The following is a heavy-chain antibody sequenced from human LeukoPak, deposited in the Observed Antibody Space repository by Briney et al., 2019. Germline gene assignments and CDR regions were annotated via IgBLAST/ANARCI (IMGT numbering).Heavy chain of an antibody. CDR1: GFTFSNFG. Sequence: PGRSLRLSCAASGFTFSNFGIHWVRQAPGKGLEWVAVISYDGSNKYYADSVKGRFTISRDNSKNTLFLQMSSLRAEDTAVYYCAKAVDHYYYYMDVWGKGTTVTVSS. D-gene: IGHD5-24*01. V-gene: IGHV3-30*18. J-gene: IGHJ6*03. CDR3: AKAVDHYYYYMDV. CDR2: ISYDGSNK.